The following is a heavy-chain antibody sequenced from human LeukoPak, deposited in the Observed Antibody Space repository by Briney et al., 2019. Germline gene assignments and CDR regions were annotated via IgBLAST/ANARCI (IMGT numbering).Heavy chain of an antibody. D-gene: IGHD5/OR15-5a*01. CDR1: GFTFSSYG. CDR3: AKDKSVSADYYFDY. CDR2: TSYDGSNK. J-gene: IGHJ4*02. V-gene: IGHV3-30*18. Sequence: GRSLRLSCAASGFTFSSYGMHWVRQAPGKGLEWVAVTSYDGSNKYYADSVKGRFTISRDNSKNTLYLQMNSLRAEDTAVYYCAKDKSVSADYYFDYWGQGTLVTVSS.